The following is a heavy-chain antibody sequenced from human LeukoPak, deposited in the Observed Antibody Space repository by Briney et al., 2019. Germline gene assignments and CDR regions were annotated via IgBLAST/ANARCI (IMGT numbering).Heavy chain of an antibody. CDR1: GGSISSYY. Sequence: PSETLSLTCTVSGGSISSYYWSLIRQPPGKGLEWIGYIYYSGSTNYNPSLKSRVTISVDTSKNQFSLKLSSVTAADTAVYYCARTILPVQYSSSSEEVAWFDPWGQGTLVTVSS. D-gene: IGHD6-13*01. CDR2: IYYSGST. J-gene: IGHJ5*02. V-gene: IGHV4-59*08. CDR3: ARTILPVQYSSSSEEVAWFDP.